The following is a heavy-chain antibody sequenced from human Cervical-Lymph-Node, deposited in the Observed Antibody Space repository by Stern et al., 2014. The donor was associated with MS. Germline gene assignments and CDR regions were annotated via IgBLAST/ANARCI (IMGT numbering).Heavy chain of an antibody. Sequence: EMQLVESGGGLVQPGGSLRLSCAASGFSFSDFYMDWVRQAPGKGLEWFGRSRNKAKSYTTDYAASVKGRFTISRDDSKNSLYLQMNSLKTEDTAVYYCSRDSSGDYWGPGTLVTVSS. CDR3: SRDSSGDY. J-gene: IGHJ4*02. CDR2: SRNKAKSYTT. V-gene: IGHV3-72*01. CDR1: GFSFSDFY.